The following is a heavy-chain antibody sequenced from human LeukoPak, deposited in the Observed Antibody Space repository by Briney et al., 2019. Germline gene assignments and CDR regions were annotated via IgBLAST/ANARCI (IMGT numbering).Heavy chain of an antibody. Sequence: GGSLRLTCAASGFTFSSYAMHWVRQAPGKGLEYVSGISSNGGSTYYANSVKGRFTISRDNSKNTLYLQMGSLRAEDMAVYYCARDVRGYSYGSYYYYYYYMDVWGKGTTVTVSS. V-gene: IGHV3-64*01. D-gene: IGHD5-18*01. CDR1: GFTFSSYA. J-gene: IGHJ6*03. CDR3: ARDVRGYSYGSYYYYYYYMDV. CDR2: ISSNGGST.